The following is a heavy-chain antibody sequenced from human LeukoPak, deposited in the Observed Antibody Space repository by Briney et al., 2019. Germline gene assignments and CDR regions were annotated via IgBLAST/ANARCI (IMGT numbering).Heavy chain of an antibody. J-gene: IGHJ6*03. Sequence: GGSLRLSCAASGFTFSSYEMNWVRQAPGKGLEWVSYISSSGSTIYYADSVKGRFTISRDNAKNSLYLQMNSLRAEDTAVYYCARGQELLLSYYYYMDVWGKGTTVTISS. CDR2: ISSSGSTI. CDR3: ARGQELLLSYYYYMDV. V-gene: IGHV3-48*03. D-gene: IGHD1-26*01. CDR1: GFTFSSYE.